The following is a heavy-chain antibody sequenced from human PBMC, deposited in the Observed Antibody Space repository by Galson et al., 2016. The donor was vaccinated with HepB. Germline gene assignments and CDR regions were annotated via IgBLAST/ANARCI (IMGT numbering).Heavy chain of an antibody. CDR1: GFSFNSYV. J-gene: IGHJ4*02. CDR2: ISGTGVYT. CDR3: VKALRRAPPYYLDF. V-gene: IGHV3-23*01. D-gene: IGHD3-16*01. Sequence: SLRLSCAASGFSFNSYVMNWVRQAPGEGLEWVSDISGTGVYTDYADSVKGRFTISRDNSRNTLFLHLESLRVEATAVYYCVKALRRAPPYYLDFWGQGTLVVVSS.